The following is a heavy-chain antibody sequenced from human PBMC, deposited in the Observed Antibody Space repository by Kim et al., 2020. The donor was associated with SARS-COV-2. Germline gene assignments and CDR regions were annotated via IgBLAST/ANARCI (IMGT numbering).Heavy chain of an antibody. CDR3: ARVVRGVIITKNYFDY. CDR1: GGSISSSNW. D-gene: IGHD3-10*01. V-gene: IGHV4-4*02. Sequence: SETLSLICAVSGGSISSSNWWSWVRQPPGKGLEWIGEIYHSGSTNYNPSLKSRVTISVDKSKNQFSLKLSSVTAADTAVYYCARVVRGVIITKNYFDYWGQGTLVTVSS. CDR2: IYHSGST. J-gene: IGHJ4*02.